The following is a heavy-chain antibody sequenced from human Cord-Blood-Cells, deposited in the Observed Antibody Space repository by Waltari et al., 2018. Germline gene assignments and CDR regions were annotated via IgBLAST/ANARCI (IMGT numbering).Heavy chain of an antibody. CDR2: IIPIFGTA. D-gene: IGHD5-12*01. V-gene: IGHV1-69*01. CDR1: RGTFSSHA. J-gene: IGHJ5*02. CDR3: ARDRSIDIVATNWFDP. Sequence: QVQLVQSGAEVKKPGSSVKASCKAPRGTFSSHALRCVRQAPGQGLEWMGGIIPIFGTANYAQKFQGRVTITADESTSTAYMELSSLRSEDTAVYYCARDRSIDIVATNWFDPWGQGTLVTVSS.